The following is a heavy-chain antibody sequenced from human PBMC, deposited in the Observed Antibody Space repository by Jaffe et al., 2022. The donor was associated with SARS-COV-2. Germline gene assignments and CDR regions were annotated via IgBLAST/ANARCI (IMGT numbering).Heavy chain of an antibody. CDR2: MNLNSGNS. Sequence: QVQLVQSGAEVKRPGASVKVSCKASGYTFTSYEINWLRQAPGQGLEWMGWMNLNSGNSGSAQKFQGRVTMTTDTSISTAYLELSSLGSEDTAVYYCARQATSIWSWYFDLWGPGTLISVSS. J-gene: IGHJ2*01. CDR3: ARQATSIWSWYFDL. D-gene: IGHD6-13*01. V-gene: IGHV1-8*01. CDR1: GYTFTSYE.